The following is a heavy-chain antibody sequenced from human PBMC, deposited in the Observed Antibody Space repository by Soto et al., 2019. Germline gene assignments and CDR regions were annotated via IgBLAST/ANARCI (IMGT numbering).Heavy chain of an antibody. CDR1: GGSISSGGYY. D-gene: IGHD1-26*01. Sequence: QVQLQESGPGLVKPSQTLSLTCTVSGGSISSGGYYWSWIRQHPGKGLEWIGYIYYSGSTYYNPSLKSRVTISVHPSKTQCSLKLSSVTAAATAVYYCAGLYSGSPGGTLRYWGQGTLVTVSS. V-gene: IGHV4-31*03. J-gene: IGHJ4*02. CDR3: AGLYSGSPGGTLRY. CDR2: IYYSGST.